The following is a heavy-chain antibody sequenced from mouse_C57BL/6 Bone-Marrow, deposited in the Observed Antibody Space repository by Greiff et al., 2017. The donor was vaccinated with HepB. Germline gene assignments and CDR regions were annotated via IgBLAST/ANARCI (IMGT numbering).Heavy chain of an antibody. CDR3: ARRETGTGAMDY. V-gene: IGHV1-82*01. Sequence: QVQLKQSGPELVKPGASVKISCKASGYAFSSSWMNWVKQRPGKGLEWIGRIYPGDGDTNYNGKFKGKATLTADKSSSTAYMQLSSLTSEDSAVYFCARRETGTGAMDYWGQGTSVTVSS. D-gene: IGHD4-1*01. CDR2: IYPGDGDT. J-gene: IGHJ4*01. CDR1: GYAFSSSW.